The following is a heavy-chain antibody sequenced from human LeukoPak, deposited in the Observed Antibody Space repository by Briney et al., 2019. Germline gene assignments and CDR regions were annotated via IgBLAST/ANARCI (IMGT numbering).Heavy chain of an antibody. D-gene: IGHD3-3*01. J-gene: IGHJ4*02. CDR1: GGSISSYY. V-gene: IGHV4-59*01. Sequence: PSETLSLTCTVSGGSISSYYWCWIRQPPGKGLEWIGYIYYSGSTNYNPSLKSRVTISVDTSKNQFSLKLSSVTAADTAVYYCAREMGGYYTSDWGQGTLVTVSS. CDR3: AREMGGYYTSD. CDR2: IYYSGST.